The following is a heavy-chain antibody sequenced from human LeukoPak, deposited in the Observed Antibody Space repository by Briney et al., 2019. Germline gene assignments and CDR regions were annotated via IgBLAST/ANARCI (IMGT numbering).Heavy chain of an antibody. CDR1: GYTFTSYA. Sequence: SVKVSCKASGYTFTSYAMHWVRQAPGQRLEWMGWIMPIFGTANYAQKFQGRVTITTDESTSTAYMELSSLRSEDTAVYYCARAPGTTGYYFDYWGQGTLVTVSS. J-gene: IGHJ4*02. V-gene: IGHV1-69*05. D-gene: IGHD1-1*01. CDR2: IMPIFGTA. CDR3: ARAPGTTGYYFDY.